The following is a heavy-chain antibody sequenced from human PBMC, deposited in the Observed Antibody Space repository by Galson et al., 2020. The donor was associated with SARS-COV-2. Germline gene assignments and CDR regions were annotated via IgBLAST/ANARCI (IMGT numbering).Heavy chain of an antibody. V-gene: IGHV3-21*01. CDR1: GFNFSPFS. CDR2: ISTSGDYI. Sequence: GGSLRLSCAASGFNFSPFSMNWVRQAPGKGLEWVSSISTSGDYIYYADSVKGRFTLSRENAKNSLSLQMNRLGVEDTAVYYCARSRAAAAGRVGFDIWAKGHWSPSLQ. D-gene: IGHD6-13*01. J-gene: IGHJ3*02. CDR3: ARSRAAAAGRVGFDI.